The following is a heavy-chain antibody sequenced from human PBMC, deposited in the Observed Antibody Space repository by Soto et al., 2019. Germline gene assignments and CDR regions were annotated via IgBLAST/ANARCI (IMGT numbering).Heavy chain of an antibody. D-gene: IGHD2-2*02. Sequence: GGSLRLSCGGSGFTFSTYSINWVRQAPGKGLEWVSSISSRSDIYYADSVKGRFTISRDNAKNSVSLQMNSLRAEDTAVYYCAREYTAWPLAYGLDVWGQGTTVTVSS. CDR2: ISSRSDI. V-gene: IGHV3-21*01. J-gene: IGHJ6*02. CDR3: AREYTAWPLAYGLDV. CDR1: GFTFSTYS.